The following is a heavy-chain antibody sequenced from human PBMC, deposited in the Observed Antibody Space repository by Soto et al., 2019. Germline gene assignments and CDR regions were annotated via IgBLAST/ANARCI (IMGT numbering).Heavy chain of an antibody. D-gene: IGHD3-16*01. J-gene: IGHJ5*02. CDR3: ARDGDPESAFGRGRLGGGRFDP. Sequence: QVQLVQSGAEVKKPGSSVNVSCKTSGGTFGNSAVAWVRQAPGQGLEWMGGLVPMFGTANYAQKFQGRLTITAGDSTSRSYMELRSLRSDDTAVYYCARDGDPESAFGRGRLGGGRFDPWGQGSRVTVSS. CDR2: LVPMFGTA. CDR1: GGTFGNSA. V-gene: IGHV1-69*12.